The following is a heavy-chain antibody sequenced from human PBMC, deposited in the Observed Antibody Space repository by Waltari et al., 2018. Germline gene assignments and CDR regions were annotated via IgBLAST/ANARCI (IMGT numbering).Heavy chain of an antibody. CDR1: AASISSYY. V-gene: IGHV4-59*01. CDR3: ARGDTSNWFASYFDF. D-gene: IGHD3-10*01. Sequence: QVRLQESGPGLVKPSETLSLTCTVSAASISSYYCAWIRQPPGKGLEWIAYIYFSGSTAHNPSLKSRVAISGDTSKKQFSLRLSSVTAADTAVYYCARGDTSNWFASYFDFWGQGILVSVSS. J-gene: IGHJ4*02. CDR2: IYFSGST.